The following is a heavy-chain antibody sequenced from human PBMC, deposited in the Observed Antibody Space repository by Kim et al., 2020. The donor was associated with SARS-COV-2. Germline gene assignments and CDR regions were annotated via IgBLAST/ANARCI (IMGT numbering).Heavy chain of an antibody. Sequence: SVKVSCKASGGTFSSYAISWVRQAPGQGLEWMGGIIPIFGTANYAQKFQGRVTITADESTSTAYMELSSLRSEDTAVYYCAIRRYNWNDGAFDIWGQGTMVTVSS. CDR2: IIPIFGTA. J-gene: IGHJ3*02. D-gene: IGHD1-1*01. CDR3: AIRRYNWNDGAFDI. CDR1: GGTFSSYA. V-gene: IGHV1-69*13.